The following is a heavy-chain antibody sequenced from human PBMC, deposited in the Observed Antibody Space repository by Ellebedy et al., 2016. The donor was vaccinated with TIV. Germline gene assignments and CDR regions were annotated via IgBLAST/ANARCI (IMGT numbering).Heavy chain of an antibody. V-gene: IGHV3-73*01. D-gene: IGHD4-23*01. Sequence: PGGSLRLSCAASGFTFSGSAMHWVRQASGKGLEWVGRIRSKANSYATAYAASVKGRFTISRDDSKNTAYLQMNSLKTEDTAVYYCKTYYGGNGVDYWGQGTLVTVSS. J-gene: IGHJ4*02. CDR1: GFTFSGSA. CDR2: IRSKANSYAT. CDR3: KTYYGGNGVDY.